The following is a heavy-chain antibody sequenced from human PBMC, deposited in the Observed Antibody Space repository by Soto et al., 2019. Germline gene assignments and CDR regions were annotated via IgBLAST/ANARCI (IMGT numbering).Heavy chain of an antibody. CDR2: ITTGSDYI. CDR3: ARELLKEGDGVDY. V-gene: IGHV3-21*01. CDR1: GFTFSSYN. J-gene: IGHJ4*02. D-gene: IGHD1-26*01. Sequence: TGGSLRLSWAASGFTFSSYNMNWVRQAPGKGLEWVSSITTGSDYIYYADSVKGRFTVSRDNAKKSLYLQMNTLRAEDTAMYYCARELLKEGDGVDYWALGTRVPISS.